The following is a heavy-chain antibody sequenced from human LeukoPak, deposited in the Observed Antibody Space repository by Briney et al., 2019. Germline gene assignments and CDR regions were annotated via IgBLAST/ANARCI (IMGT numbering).Heavy chain of an antibody. V-gene: IGHV1-2*04. Sequence: ASVKVSCKASGYTFTGYYMHRVRQAPGQGLEWMGWINPNSGGTNYAQKFQGWVTMTRDTSISTAYMELSRLRSDDTAVYYCARGGPRYCSSTSCPYGMDVWGKGTTVTVSS. D-gene: IGHD2-2*01. CDR3: ARGGPRYCSSTSCPYGMDV. CDR1: GYTFTGYY. CDR2: INPNSGGT. J-gene: IGHJ6*04.